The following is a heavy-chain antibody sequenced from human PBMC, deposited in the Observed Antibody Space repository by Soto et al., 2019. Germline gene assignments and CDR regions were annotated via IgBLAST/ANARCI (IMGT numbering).Heavy chain of an antibody. Sequence: ATLSLTCTVSGGSLSSSSYYWGWIRQPPGKGLEWIGSIYYSGSTYYNPSLKSRVTISVDTSKNQFSLKLSSVTAADTAVYYCARHMGWDRGLGAFDIWGQGTMVTVSS. CDR1: GGSLSSSSYY. CDR2: IYYSGST. V-gene: IGHV4-39*01. J-gene: IGHJ3*02. CDR3: ARHMGWDRGLGAFDI. D-gene: IGHD1-26*01.